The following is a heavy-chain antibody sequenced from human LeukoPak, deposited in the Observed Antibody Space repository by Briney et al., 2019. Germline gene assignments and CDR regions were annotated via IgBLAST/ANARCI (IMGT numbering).Heavy chain of an antibody. V-gene: IGHV1-69-2*01. Sequence: ASVKVSCKVSGYTFTDYYMHWVQQAPGKGLEWMGLVYPEDGETIYAEKFQGRVTITADTSTDTAYMELSSLRSEDTAVYYCATDQNRRGGEGYWGQGTLVTVSS. CDR3: ATDQNRRGGEGY. CDR2: VYPEDGET. J-gene: IGHJ4*02. D-gene: IGHD2-15*01. CDR1: GYTFTDYY.